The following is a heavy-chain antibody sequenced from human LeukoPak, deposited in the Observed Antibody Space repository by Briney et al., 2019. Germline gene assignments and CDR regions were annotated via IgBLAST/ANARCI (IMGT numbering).Heavy chain of an antibody. Sequence: PGRSLRLSCAASGFTFDDYAMHWVRQAPGKGLEWVSGISWNSGSIGYADSVKGRFTISRDTSKNTLYLQMNSLTADDTAVFYCARVNSGDFDYWGQGTLVTVSS. J-gene: IGHJ4*02. CDR3: ARVNSGDFDY. CDR2: ISWNSGSI. D-gene: IGHD1-26*01. V-gene: IGHV3-9*01. CDR1: GFTFDDYA.